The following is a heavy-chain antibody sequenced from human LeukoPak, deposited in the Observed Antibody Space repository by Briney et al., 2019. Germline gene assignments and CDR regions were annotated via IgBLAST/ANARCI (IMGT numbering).Heavy chain of an antibody. V-gene: IGHV3-74*01. Sequence: GGSLRLSCAASGFTFSSYWMHWVRQAPGKGLVWVSRINSDGSSTSYADSVKGRFTISRDNAKNTLYLQMNSLRAEDTAVYYCASFTYYDFWSGYYNYWYFDLWGRGTLVTVSS. CDR1: GFTFSSYW. CDR2: INSDGSST. D-gene: IGHD3-3*01. J-gene: IGHJ2*01. CDR3: ASFTYYDFWSGYYNYWYFDL.